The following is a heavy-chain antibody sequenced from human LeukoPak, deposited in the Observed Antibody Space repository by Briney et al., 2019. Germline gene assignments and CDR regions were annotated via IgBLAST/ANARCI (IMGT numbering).Heavy chain of an antibody. D-gene: IGHD6-19*01. CDR1: GFTFSSYG. Sequence: GGSLRLSCAASGFTFSSYGMHWVRQAPGKGLEGVAFIRYDGSNKYYADSVKGRFTISRDNSKNTLYLQMNSLRAEDTAVYYCAIPPPLIAVAFADYWGQGTLVTVSS. CDR3: AIPPPLIAVAFADY. J-gene: IGHJ4*02. CDR2: IRYDGSNK. V-gene: IGHV3-30*02.